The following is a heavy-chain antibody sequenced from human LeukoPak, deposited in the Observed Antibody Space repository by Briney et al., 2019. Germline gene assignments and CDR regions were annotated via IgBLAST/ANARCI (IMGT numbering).Heavy chain of an antibody. Sequence: PGGSLRLSCAASGFTFSDHYMDWVRQAPGKGLEWVGRTRKKANSYTPEYAASAKGRFTISRDDSKNSLYLRMNSLKTEDTAVYYCARAPGGGSGSYDYYYMDVWGKGTTVTISS. CDR2: TRKKANSYTP. CDR3: ARAPGGGSGSYDYYYMDV. D-gene: IGHD3-10*01. CDR1: GFTFSDHY. V-gene: IGHV3-72*01. J-gene: IGHJ6*03.